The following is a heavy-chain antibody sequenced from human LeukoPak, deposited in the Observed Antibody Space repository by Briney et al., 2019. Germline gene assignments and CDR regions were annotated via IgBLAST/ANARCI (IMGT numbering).Heavy chain of an antibody. V-gene: IGHV4-59*01. Sequence: SETLSLTCTASGGSISNYYWSWIRQPPGKGLEWIGYIYYSGSTNYNPSLKSRATISVDTSKNQFSLKLSSVTAADTAVYYCARGYSSNFDYWGQGTLVTVSS. CDR3: ARGYSSNFDY. J-gene: IGHJ4*02. D-gene: IGHD4-11*01. CDR1: GGSISNYY. CDR2: IYYSGST.